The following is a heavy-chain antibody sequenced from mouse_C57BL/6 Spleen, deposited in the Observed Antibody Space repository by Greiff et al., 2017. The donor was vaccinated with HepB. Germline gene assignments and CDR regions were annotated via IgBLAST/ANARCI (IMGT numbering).Heavy chain of an antibody. CDR2: INYDGSST. J-gene: IGHJ2*01. CDR1: GFTFSDYY. CDR3: AMEGDSNYFDY. Sequence: EVQRVESEGGLVQPGSSMKLSCTASGFTFSDYYMAWVRQVPEKGLEWVANINYDGSSTYYLDSLKSRFTISRDNAKNILYLQMSSLKSEDTATYYCAMEGDSNYFDYWSQGTTLTVSS. V-gene: IGHV5-16*01. D-gene: IGHD2-5*01.